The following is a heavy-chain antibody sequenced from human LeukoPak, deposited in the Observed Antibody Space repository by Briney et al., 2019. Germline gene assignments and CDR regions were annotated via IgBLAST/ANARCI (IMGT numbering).Heavy chain of an antibody. D-gene: IGHD2-8*01. CDR1: GDSISSSSYY. V-gene: IGHV4-39*07. Sequence: PLETLSLTCTVSGDSISSSSYYWGWIRQPPGKGLEWIGTIYYGGSTYYNPSLKSRVTISVDTSKNQFSLKLSSVTAADTAVYYCARDPATECSNGVCYKASWFDPWGQGTLVTVSS. CDR2: IYYGGST. CDR3: ARDPATECSNGVCYKASWFDP. J-gene: IGHJ5*02.